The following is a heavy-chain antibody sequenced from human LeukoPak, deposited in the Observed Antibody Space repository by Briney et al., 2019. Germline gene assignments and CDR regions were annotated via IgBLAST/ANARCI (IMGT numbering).Heavy chain of an antibody. V-gene: IGHV1-18*01. CDR2: ISAYNGNT. Sequence: ASVKVSCKASGYTFTSYGISWMRQAPGQGLEWMGRISAYNGNTNYAQKLQGRVTMTTDTSTSTAYMELRSLRSDDTAVYYCARDAWPRIRAVAGTLGYWGQGTLVTVSS. CDR1: GYTFTSYG. J-gene: IGHJ4*02. D-gene: IGHD6-19*01. CDR3: ARDAWPRIRAVAGTLGY.